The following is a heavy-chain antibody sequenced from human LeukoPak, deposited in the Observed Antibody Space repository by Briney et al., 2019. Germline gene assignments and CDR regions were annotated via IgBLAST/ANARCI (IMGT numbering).Heavy chain of an antibody. J-gene: IGHJ4*02. V-gene: IGHV4-61*08. Sequence: SETLSLTCTVSGASVSSGGYLWTWVRQPPGKGLEWIGYIFDSENIEHSPSFQSRVSISLDTSKNQFSLKLSSVTAADTAVYYCARYLRFLELDSWGQGTLVTVSS. CDR3: ARYLRFLELDS. CDR2: IFDSENI. CDR1: GASVSSGGYL. D-gene: IGHD3-3*01.